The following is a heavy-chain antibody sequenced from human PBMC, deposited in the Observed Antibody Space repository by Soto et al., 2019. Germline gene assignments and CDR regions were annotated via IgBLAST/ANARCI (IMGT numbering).Heavy chain of an antibody. V-gene: IGHV4-61*01. CDR1: GGSVSSGSFY. J-gene: IGHJ6*02. D-gene: IGHD2-2*01. CDR3: AAYAPPATNYYYAMDV. CDR2: FYDSGST. Sequence: SETLSLTCTVSGGSVSSGSFYGSWIRRPPGKGLEWIGYFYDSGSTNYNPSLRSRVTMSVDTSKNQFSLKLSSVTAADTAVYYCAAYAPPATNYYYAMDVWGQGTTVTVSS.